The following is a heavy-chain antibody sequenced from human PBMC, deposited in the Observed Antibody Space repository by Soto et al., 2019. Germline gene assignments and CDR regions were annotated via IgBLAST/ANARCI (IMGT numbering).Heavy chain of an antibody. V-gene: IGHV4-59*12. D-gene: IGHD3-22*01. Sequence: SETLSLTCTVSGGSISSYYWSWVRQPPGKGLEWIGYMYYSGSTNYNPSLKSRVTMSVDTSKKRFSLKLSSVTAADTAVYYCARVPTMIVVVRGLDAFDIWGQGTMVTVSS. CDR3: ARVPTMIVVVRGLDAFDI. CDR2: MYYSGST. CDR1: GGSISSYY. J-gene: IGHJ3*02.